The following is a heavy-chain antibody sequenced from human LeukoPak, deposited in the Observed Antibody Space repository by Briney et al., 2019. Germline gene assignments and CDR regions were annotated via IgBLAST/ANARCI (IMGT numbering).Heavy chain of an antibody. CDR1: GYTFTSYG. CDR3: ARDSDILTGALDY. J-gene: IGHJ4*02. V-gene: IGHV1-18*04. CDR2: ISAYNGNT. D-gene: IGHD3-9*01. Sequence: ASVTVSCKASGYTFTSYGISLVRWAPRHGHKRMGWISAYNGNTNYAQKLQGRVTMTTDTSTSTAYMELRSLRSDDTAVYYCARDSDILTGALDYWGQGTLVTVSS.